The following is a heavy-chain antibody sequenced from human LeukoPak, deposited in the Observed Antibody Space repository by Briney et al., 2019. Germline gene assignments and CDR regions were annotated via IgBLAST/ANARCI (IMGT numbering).Heavy chain of an antibody. D-gene: IGHD2-21*02. CDR2: ISGSGGST. J-gene: IGHJ4*02. V-gene: IGHV3-23*01. CDR3: AKDQDSQMRGNCGGDCYSDG. CDR1: GFTFSSYA. Sequence: GGSLRLSCAASGFTFSSYAMSWVRQAPGKGLEWVSAISGSGGSTYYADSVKGRFTISRDNSKNTLYLQMNSLRAEDTAVYYCAKDQDSQMRGNCGGDCYSDGWGQGTLVTVSS.